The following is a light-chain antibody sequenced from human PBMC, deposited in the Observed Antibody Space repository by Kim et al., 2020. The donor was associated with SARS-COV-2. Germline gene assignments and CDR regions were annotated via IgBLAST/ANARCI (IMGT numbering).Light chain of an antibody. CDR3: QQYDNRPYT. V-gene: IGKV1-33*01. CDR1: QDIRNY. Sequence: DIEMTQSPSSLSASVGDRVTITCQASQDIRNYLNWFQQKPGKAPKLLIYDASNLETGVPSRFSGSASGTDFTFTISSLQPEDIATYYCQQYDNRPYTFGQGTKLEI. CDR2: DAS. J-gene: IGKJ2*01.